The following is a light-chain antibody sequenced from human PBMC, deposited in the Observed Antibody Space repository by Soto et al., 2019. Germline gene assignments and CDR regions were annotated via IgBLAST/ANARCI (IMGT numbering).Light chain of an antibody. J-gene: IGLJ1*01. CDR1: SRDVGGYNY. CDR2: DVS. CDR3: SSYTSSSTLGV. V-gene: IGLV2-14*01. Sequence: QSVLTQPASVSGSPGQSITISCTGTSRDVGGYNYVSWYQQHPGKAPKLMIYDVSNRPSGVSNRFSGSKSGNTASLTISGFLAEDEADYYCSSYTSSSTLGVFGTGTKVTVL.